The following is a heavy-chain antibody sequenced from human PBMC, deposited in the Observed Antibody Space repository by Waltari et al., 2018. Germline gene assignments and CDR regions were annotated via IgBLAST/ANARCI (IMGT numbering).Heavy chain of an antibody. CDR1: SGAISSSGYY. V-gene: IGHV4-39*07. CDR2: IYYSGNT. D-gene: IGHD3-16*02. Sequence: QLQLQESGPGLVKPSETLSLTCTVSSGAISSSGYYWGWIRQPPGKGLEWMGRIYYSGNTYYNPSLKNRVTISVDTSKNQFSLKVTSVTAADTAVYYCAKVWKNYRTDYWGQGTLVTVSS. J-gene: IGHJ4*02. CDR3: AKVWKNYRTDY.